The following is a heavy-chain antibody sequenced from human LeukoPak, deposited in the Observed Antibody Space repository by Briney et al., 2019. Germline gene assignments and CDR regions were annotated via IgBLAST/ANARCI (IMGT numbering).Heavy chain of an antibody. V-gene: IGHV1-2*02. J-gene: IGHJ4*02. D-gene: IGHD6-19*01. Sequence: ASVKVSCLACGFFFTGYYIHWVRQAPGQGLEWMGWIDPNSGGTNYAQKFQGRVTMTRATSISTAYMEVSSLRSDDTAVYFCAREQGFSVAGAFDYWGQGTLVTVSS. CDR1: GFFFTGYY. CDR2: IDPNSGGT. CDR3: AREQGFSVAGAFDY.